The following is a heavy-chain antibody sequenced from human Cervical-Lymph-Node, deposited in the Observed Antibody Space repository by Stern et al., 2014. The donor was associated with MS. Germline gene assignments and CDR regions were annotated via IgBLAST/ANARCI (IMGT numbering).Heavy chain of an antibody. D-gene: IGHD1/OR15-1a*01. CDR3: ARGIRYSWNNNAPAFDV. V-gene: IGHV1-2*02. J-gene: IGHJ3*01. Sequence: QVQLLESGAEVKKPGASVKVSCKGSGYTFTAYYIQWVRQAPGQGLEWMGWINPNTGATNNAQKFQGRVTMTRDTSIRTVYMELSSLTSDDMAVYYCARGIRYSWNNNAPAFDVWGQGTMVTVSS. CDR1: GYTFTAYY. CDR2: INPNTGAT.